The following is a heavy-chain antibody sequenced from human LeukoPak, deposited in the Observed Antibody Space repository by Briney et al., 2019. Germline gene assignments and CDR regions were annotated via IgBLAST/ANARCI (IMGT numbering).Heavy chain of an antibody. Sequence: GASVKVSCKASGYTFTSYDINWVRQATGQGLEWMGWINPNSGGTNYAQKLQGRVTMTTDTSTSTAYMELRSLRSDDTAVYYCARVPRLRQQPCHDWGQGTLVTVSS. V-gene: IGHV1-18*01. CDR2: INPNSGGT. J-gene: IGHJ4*02. D-gene: IGHD6-13*01. CDR3: ARVPRLRQQPCHD. CDR1: GYTFTSYD.